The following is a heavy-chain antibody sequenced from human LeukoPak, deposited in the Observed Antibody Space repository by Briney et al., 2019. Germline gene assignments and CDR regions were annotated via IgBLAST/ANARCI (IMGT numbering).Heavy chain of an antibody. Sequence: GGSLRLSCAASGFIFSNYAMHWVRQAPGKGLEFVSAISGNGGSTYYGSSVKGRFTMSRDNFKSTLYLQMGSLKAEDMAAYYCARAWGITAAGTSSLMDVWGRGTTVTVSS. J-gene: IGHJ6*02. V-gene: IGHV3-64*01. CDR1: GFIFSNYA. CDR3: ARAWGITAAGTSSLMDV. CDR2: ISGNGGST. D-gene: IGHD3-10*01.